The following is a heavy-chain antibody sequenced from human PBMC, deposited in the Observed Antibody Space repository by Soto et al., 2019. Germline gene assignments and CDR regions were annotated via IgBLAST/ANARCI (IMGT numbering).Heavy chain of an antibody. V-gene: IGHV1-18*04. D-gene: IGHD2-21*02. J-gene: IGHJ5*02. Sequence: ASAMVSFNASGYTFTSYVISWVRQAPGQVLECMGWISAYNGNTNYAQNLQGRVTMTTDTYTSKAYMELRSLRSDATAVYYCARVAVVTAISDWLGTWGQRTIVTVSS. CDR3: ARVAVVTAISDWLGT. CDR1: GYTFTSYV. CDR2: ISAYNGNT.